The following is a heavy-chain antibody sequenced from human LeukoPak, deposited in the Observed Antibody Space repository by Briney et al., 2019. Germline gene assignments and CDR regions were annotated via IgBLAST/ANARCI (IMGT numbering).Heavy chain of an antibody. Sequence: PGGSLRLSCAASGFIFSSYAMMWVRQAPGKGLEWVSSVTGGGDGTYYADSVEGRFAISRDNSKNTLYLHMNSLRAEDTAVYYYAKGAATGSVDWFDPWGQGTVVTVSS. CDR3: AKGAATGSVDWFDP. D-gene: IGHD6-13*01. J-gene: IGHJ5*02. CDR1: GFIFSSYA. CDR2: VTGGGDGT. V-gene: IGHV3-23*01.